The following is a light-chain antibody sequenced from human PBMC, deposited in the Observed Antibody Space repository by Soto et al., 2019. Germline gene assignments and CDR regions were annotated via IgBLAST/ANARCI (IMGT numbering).Light chain of an antibody. CDR2: AAS. J-gene: IGKJ1*01. V-gene: IGKV1-39*01. Sequence: EIQMTQSPSSLSASLGDRVTITCQASQSISSYLNWYQQKPGKAPKLLIYAASSLQSGVPSRFSGSGSGTEFTLTISSLQSEDFAEYHCQQYNNWPQTFGQGTKVDIK. CDR1: QSISSY. CDR3: QQYNNWPQT.